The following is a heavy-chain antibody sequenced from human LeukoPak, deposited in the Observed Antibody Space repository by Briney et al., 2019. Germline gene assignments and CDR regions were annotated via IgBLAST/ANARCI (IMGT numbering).Heavy chain of an antibody. J-gene: IGHJ5*02. V-gene: IGHV4-34*01. CDR2: INNSGSN. CDR1: GGSFSGYY. D-gene: IGHD2-2*01. CDR3: ARGHNCSSTSCPTRIDP. Sequence: SETLSLTCAVYGGSFSGYYWSWIRQPPGKGLEWMGEINNSGSNNYNPSLKSRVTISVDTSKNQLSLKLSSVTAADTAVECCARGHNCSSTSCPTRIDPWGQGTLVTVSS.